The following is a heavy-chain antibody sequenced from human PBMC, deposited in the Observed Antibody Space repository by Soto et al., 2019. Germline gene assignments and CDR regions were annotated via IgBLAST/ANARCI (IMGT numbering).Heavy chain of an antibody. CDR3: ARLDGYFLELGAFDI. Sequence: GESLKISCKGSGYSFTSYWIGWVRQMPGKGLEWMGIIYPGDSDTRYSPSFQGQVTISADKSISTAYLQWSSLKASDTAMYYCARLDGYFLELGAFDIWGQGTMVTVSS. D-gene: IGHD3-9*01. CDR2: IYPGDSDT. CDR1: GYSFTSYW. J-gene: IGHJ3*02. V-gene: IGHV5-51*01.